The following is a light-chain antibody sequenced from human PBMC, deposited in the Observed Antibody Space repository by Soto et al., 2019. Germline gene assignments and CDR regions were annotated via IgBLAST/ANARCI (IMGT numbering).Light chain of an antibody. J-gene: IGLJ2*01. CDR3: SSYTSSITPVV. CDR1: SSDVGSYNY. CDR2: EVS. V-gene: IGLV2-14*01. Sequence: QSALTQPASVSGSPGQSIAISCTGTSSDVGSYNYVSWYQQHPGKAPKVIIFEVSNRPSGVSNRFSGSKSGNTASLTISGLQTEDEADYYCSSYTSSITPVVFGGGTKLTVL.